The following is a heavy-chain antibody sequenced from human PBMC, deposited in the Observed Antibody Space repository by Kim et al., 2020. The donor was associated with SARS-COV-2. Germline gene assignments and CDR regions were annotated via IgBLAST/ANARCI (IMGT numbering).Heavy chain of an antibody. J-gene: IGHJ4*02. V-gene: IGHV3-7*01. D-gene: IGHD4-17*01. Sequence: YVGPVKGRFTISGDNAKNSAYLQMNRLRSEDTAVYYCATLDHGDSDYWGQGTLVTVSS. CDR3: ATLDHGDSDY.